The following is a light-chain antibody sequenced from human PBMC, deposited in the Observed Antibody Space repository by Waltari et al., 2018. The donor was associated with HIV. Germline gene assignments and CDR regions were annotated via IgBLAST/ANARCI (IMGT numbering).Light chain of an antibody. CDR3: TSYAGSDNLML. V-gene: IGLV2-8*01. Sequence: QSALTQPPTASGSPGQSVTISCSGTSNDVGPYDFVSWYQQHPDKAPRLIIYEVYKRPSGVPDRFSGSESGNTASLTVSGLQAEDEADYYCTSYAGSDNLMLFGGGTKVTVL. CDR2: EVY. J-gene: IGLJ2*01. CDR1: SNDVGPYDF.